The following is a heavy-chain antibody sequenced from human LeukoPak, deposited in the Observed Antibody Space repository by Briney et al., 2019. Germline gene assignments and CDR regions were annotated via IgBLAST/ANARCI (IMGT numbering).Heavy chain of an antibody. CDR1: GGSISSYY. J-gene: IGHJ6*02. CDR2: IYYSGST. V-gene: IGHV4-59*01. D-gene: IGHD6-6*01. CDR3: ARRSYSSSSNYYYYGMDV. Sequence: SETLSLTCTVSGGSISSYYWSWIRQPPGKGLEWIGYIYYSGSTNYNPSLKSRVTISVDTSKNQFSLKLGSVTAADTAVYYCARRSYSSSSNYYYYGMDVWGQGTTVTVSS.